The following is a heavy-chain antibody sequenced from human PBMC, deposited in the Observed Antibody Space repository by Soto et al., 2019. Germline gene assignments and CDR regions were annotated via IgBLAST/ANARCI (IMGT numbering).Heavy chain of an antibody. CDR1: GYSFTSYW. Sequence: GESLKISCKGSGYSFTSYWISWVRQMPGKCLEWMGRIDPSDSYTNYSPSFQGHVTISADKSISTAYLQWSSLKASDTAMYYCARLGQQLVTRYYYYGMDVWGQGTTVTVSS. D-gene: IGHD6-13*01. CDR2: IDPSDSYT. V-gene: IGHV5-10-1*01. CDR3: ARLGQQLVTRYYYYGMDV. J-gene: IGHJ6*02.